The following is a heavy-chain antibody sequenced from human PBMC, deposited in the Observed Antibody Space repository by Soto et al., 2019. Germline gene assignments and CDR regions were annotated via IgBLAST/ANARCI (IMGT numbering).Heavy chain of an antibody. Sequence: GASVKVSCKASGYTFTSYDINWVRQATGQGLEWMGWMNPNSGNTGYAQKFQGRVTMTRNTSISTAYMELSSLRSEDTAVYYCARARYCGSCRSASSSPPDYWGQGTLVTVSS. CDR2: MNPNSGNT. CDR3: ARARYCGSCRSASSSPPDY. V-gene: IGHV1-8*01. J-gene: IGHJ4*02. D-gene: IGHD2-21*01. CDR1: GYTFTSYD.